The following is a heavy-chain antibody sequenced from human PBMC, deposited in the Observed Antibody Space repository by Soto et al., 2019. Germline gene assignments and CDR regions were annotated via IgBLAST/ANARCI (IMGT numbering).Heavy chain of an antibody. V-gene: IGHV3-30*03. CDR1: GFTFSSYG. CDR3: ASRGSQYQLELDDYYYYYGMDV. Sequence: AGGSLRLFCAASGFTFSSYGMHWVRPAPGKGVEWVGVISYDGSNKYYADSVKVRFTISRDNSKNTLYLQMNSLRAEDTAVYYCASRGSQYQLELDDYYYYYGMDVWGQGTTVTVSS. D-gene: IGHD2-2*01. CDR2: ISYDGSNK. J-gene: IGHJ6*02.